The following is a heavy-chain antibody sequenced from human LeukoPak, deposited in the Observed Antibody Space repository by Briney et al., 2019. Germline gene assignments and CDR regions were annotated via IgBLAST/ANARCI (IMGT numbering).Heavy chain of an antibody. CDR2: IHNSGRT. CDR1: GGSVSSYY. J-gene: IGHJ4*02. CDR3: ARHGTISSESYFDY. D-gene: IGHD1-14*01. Sequence: SETLSLTCSVSGGSVSSYYRSWLRQSPGKGLEWIGYIHNSGRTNYNPSLKSRVTGFVDTSKNQVSLRLSSVTAADTAVYYCARHGTISSESYFDYWGQGALVTVSS. V-gene: IGHV4-59*08.